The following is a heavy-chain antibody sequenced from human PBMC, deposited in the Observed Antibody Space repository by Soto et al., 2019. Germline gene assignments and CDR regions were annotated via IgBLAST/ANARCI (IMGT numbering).Heavy chain of an antibody. Sequence: ASVKVSCKASGYTFTSYGISWVRQAPGQGLEWMGWISAYNGNTNYAQKLQGRVTMTTDTSTSTAYMELRSLRSDDTAVYYCARDYHDVGGVIVMFAYWGQGTLVTVSS. J-gene: IGHJ4*02. V-gene: IGHV1-18*01. CDR1: GYTFTSYG. CDR3: ARDYHDVGGVIVMFAY. CDR2: ISAYNGNT. D-gene: IGHD3-16*02.